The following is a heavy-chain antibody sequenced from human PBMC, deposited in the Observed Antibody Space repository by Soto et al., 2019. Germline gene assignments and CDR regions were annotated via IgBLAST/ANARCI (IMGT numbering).Heavy chain of an antibody. CDR1: GYTFTSYG. J-gene: IGHJ4*02. D-gene: IGHD4-17*01. V-gene: IGHV1-18*01. CDR2: ISAYNGNT. CDR3: ARANEVLDYGDYCFDY. Sequence: ASVKVSCKASGYTFTSYGISWVRQAPGQGLEWMGWISAYNGNTNYAQKLQGRVTMTTDTSTSTAYMELRSLRSDDTAVYYCARANEVLDYGDYCFDYWGQGTLVTVSS.